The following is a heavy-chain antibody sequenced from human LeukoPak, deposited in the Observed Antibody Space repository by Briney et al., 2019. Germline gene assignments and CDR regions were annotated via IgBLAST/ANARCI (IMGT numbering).Heavy chain of an antibody. Sequence: PSETLSLTCTVSGGSISSYYWSWIRQPPGKGLEWIGYIYYSGSTNYNPSLKSRVTISVDTSKNQFSLKLSSVTAADTAVYYCARTRSSGSYYKRWGQGTLVTVSS. D-gene: IGHD3-10*01. V-gene: IGHV4-59*08. CDR1: GGSISSYY. CDR3: ARTRSSGSYYKR. CDR2: IYYSGST. J-gene: IGHJ4*02.